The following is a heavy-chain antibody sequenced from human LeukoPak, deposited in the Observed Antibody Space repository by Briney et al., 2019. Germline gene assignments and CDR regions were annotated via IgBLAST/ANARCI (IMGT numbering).Heavy chain of an antibody. CDR2: INHSGST. Sequence: SETLSLTCAVYGGSFSGYYWSWIRQPPGKGLEWIGEINHSGSTNYNPSLKSRVTISVDTSKNQFSLKLSCVTAADTAVYYCARGRKGGSYWDGYYYYGMDVWGQGTTVTASS. V-gene: IGHV4-34*01. CDR1: GGSFSGYY. CDR3: ARGRKGGSYWDGYYYYGMDV. J-gene: IGHJ6*02. D-gene: IGHD1-26*01.